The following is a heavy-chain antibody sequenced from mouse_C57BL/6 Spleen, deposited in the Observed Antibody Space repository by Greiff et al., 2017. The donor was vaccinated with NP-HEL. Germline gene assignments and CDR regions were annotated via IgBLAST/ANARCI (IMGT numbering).Heavy chain of an antibody. V-gene: IGHV5-9-1*02. CDR2: ISSGGDYI. J-gene: IGHJ3*01. CDR1: GFTFSSYA. Sequence: VQLKESGEGLVKPGGSLKLSCAASGFTFSSYAMSWVRQTPEKRLEWVAYISSGGDYIYYADTVKGRFTISRDNARNTLYLQMSSLKSEDTAMYYCTRDKGNGYLFAYWGQGTLVTVSA. D-gene: IGHD2-2*01. CDR3: TRDKGNGYLFAY.